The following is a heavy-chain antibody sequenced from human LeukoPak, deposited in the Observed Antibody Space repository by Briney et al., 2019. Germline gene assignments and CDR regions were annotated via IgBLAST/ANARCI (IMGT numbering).Heavy chain of an antibody. J-gene: IGHJ6*02. CDR3: ARDRDWYGMDV. CDR2: IYYSGST. V-gene: IGHV4-31*03. CDR1: GGSISSGGYY. D-gene: IGHD3/OR15-3a*01. Sequence: SETLSLTCTVSGGSISSGGYYWSWIRQHPGKGPEWIGYIYYSGSTYYNPSLKSRVTISVDTSKNQFSLKLSSVTAADTAVYYCARDRDWYGMDVWGQGTTVTVSS.